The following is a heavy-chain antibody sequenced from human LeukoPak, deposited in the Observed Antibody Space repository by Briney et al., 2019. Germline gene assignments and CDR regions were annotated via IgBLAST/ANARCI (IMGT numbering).Heavy chain of an antibody. CDR3: ARDVGLGGYDLAANFDY. CDR1: GYTFTGYY. J-gene: IGHJ4*02. V-gene: IGHV1-2*02. Sequence: ASVKVSCKASGYTFTGYYMHWVRQAPGQGLEWMGWINPSSGGTNYAQKFQGRVTMTRDTSISTAYMELSRLRSDDTAVYYCARDVGLGGYDLAANFDYWGQGTLVTVSS. D-gene: IGHD5-12*01. CDR2: INPSSGGT.